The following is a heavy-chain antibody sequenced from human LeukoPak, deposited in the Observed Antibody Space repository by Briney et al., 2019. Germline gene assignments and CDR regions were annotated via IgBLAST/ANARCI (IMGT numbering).Heavy chain of an antibody. CDR2: FYYSGNT. V-gene: IGHV4-59*01. J-gene: IGHJ3*02. D-gene: IGHD1-1*01. Sequence: SETLSLTCTVSGGSISSYYWSWIRQPPGKGLEWIGYFYYSGNTNYNPSLKSRVTISVDTSKNQFSLKLSSVTAADTAVYYCARTNVANSFDIWGQGTMGTVSS. CDR3: ARTNVANSFDI. CDR1: GGSISSYY.